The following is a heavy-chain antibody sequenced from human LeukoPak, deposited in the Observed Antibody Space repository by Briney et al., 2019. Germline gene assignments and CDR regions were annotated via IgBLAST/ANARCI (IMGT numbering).Heavy chain of an antibody. V-gene: IGHV4-34*01. J-gene: IGHJ6*03. CDR1: GGSFSGYY. CDR3: ARTGYCSGGSCYSAPYYYYYYMDV. CDR2: INHSGST. D-gene: IGHD2-15*01. Sequence: SETLSLTCAVYGGSFSGYYWSWIRQPPGKGLEWIGEINHSGSTNYNPSLKSRVTISVDTSKNQFSLKLSSVTAADTAVYYCARTGYCSGGSCYSAPYYYYYYMDVWGKGTTVTVSS.